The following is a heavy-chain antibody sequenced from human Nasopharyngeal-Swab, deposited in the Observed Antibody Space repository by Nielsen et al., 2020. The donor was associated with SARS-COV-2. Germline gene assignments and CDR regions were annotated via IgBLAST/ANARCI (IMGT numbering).Heavy chain of an antibody. V-gene: IGHV6-1*01. D-gene: IGHD3-22*01. Sequence: WIRQSPSRGLEWLGRTYYRSKWYNDYAVSVKSRITINPDTSKNQFSLQLNSVTPEDTAVYYCARDYYDSSGYYGGFDPWGQGTLVTVSS. CDR3: ARDYYDSSGYYGGFDP. J-gene: IGHJ5*02. CDR2: TYYRSKWYN.